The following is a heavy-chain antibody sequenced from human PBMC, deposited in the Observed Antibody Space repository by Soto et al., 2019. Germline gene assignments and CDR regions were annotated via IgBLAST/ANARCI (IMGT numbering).Heavy chain of an antibody. CDR2: ISYTVDA. D-gene: IGHD5-18*01. CDR3: VGSLMSRAMESFDY. V-gene: IGHV4-59*01. Sequence: SETLSLTCSVSAGSISRYYWGWVRQSPGEGLEWIAHISYTVDASYNPSLKSRVTISLDTSKNQIALSLVSVTAADTAVYYCVGSLMSRAMESFDYWGQGTLVTVSS. J-gene: IGHJ4*02. CDR1: AGSISRYY.